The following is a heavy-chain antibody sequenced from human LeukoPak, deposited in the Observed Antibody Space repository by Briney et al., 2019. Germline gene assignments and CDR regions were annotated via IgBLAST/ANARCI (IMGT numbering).Heavy chain of an antibody. CDR2: IYYSGST. V-gene: IGHV4-59*08. CDR1: GGSISSYY. D-gene: IGHD3-3*01. Sequence: PSETLSLTCTVSGGSISSYYWSWIRQPPGKGLEWIGYIYYSGSTNYNSYLKSRVTISVDTSKNQLPLNLSSVTAADTAAYYCAGQQGRFFFDYWGQGTLVTVSS. J-gene: IGHJ4*02. CDR3: AGQQGRFFFDY.